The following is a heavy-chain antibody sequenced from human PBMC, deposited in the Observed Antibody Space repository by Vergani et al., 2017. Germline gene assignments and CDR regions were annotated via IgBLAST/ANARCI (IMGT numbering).Heavy chain of an antibody. V-gene: IGHV4-61*02. D-gene: IGHD6-6*01. J-gene: IGHJ3*02. Sequence: QVQLQESGPGLVKPSQTLSLTCTVSGGSISSGSYYWSWIRQPAGKGLEWIGRIYTSGSTNYNPSLKSRVTISVDTSKNQFSLKLSSVTAADTAVYYCARRPYAFDIWGQGTMVTVSS. CDR3: ARRPYAFDI. CDR1: GGSISSGSYY. CDR2: IYTSGST.